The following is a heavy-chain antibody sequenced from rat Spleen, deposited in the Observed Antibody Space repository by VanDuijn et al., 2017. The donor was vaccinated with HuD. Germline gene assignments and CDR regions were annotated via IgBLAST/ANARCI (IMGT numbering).Heavy chain of an antibody. CDR1: GFTFSNNW. D-gene: IGHD3-3*01. CDR2: INPDGSNT. J-gene: IGHJ3*01. CDR3: TGGGHSAFNWFAY. V-gene: IGHV5-35*01. Sequence: EVQLVESGGGLVQPGSPLKLSCAASGFTFSNNWLNWIRQAPGQGLEWVASINPDGSNTYYPDTVKGRFMISNDNAKNTGYLQLNNLRSDDTAMYYCTGGGHSAFNWFAYWGQGTLVTVSS.